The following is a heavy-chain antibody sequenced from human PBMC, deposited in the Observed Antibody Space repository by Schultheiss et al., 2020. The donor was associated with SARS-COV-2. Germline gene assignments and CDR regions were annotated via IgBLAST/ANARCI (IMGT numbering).Heavy chain of an antibody. Sequence: SQTLSLTCTVSGGSISSGGYYWSWIRQHPGKGLEWIGYIYYSGSTYYNPSLKSRVTISVDTSKNQFSLKLNSVTPEDTAVYYCARVSLYSSGWYDYWGQGTLVTVSS. CDR3: ARVSLYSSGWYDY. D-gene: IGHD6-19*01. CDR2: IYYSGST. V-gene: IGHV4-31*03. J-gene: IGHJ4*02. CDR1: GGSISSGGYY.